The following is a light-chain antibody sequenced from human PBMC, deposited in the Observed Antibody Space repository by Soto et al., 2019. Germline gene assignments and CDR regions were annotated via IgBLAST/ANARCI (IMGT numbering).Light chain of an antibody. Sequence: SPLIQPRSVSGPPGKSVPISCTGTSSDVGGYNYVSWYQHHPGKAPKVMIYDVSKRPSGVPDRFSGSKSGNTASLTISGLQAEDEADYYCCSYAGSYTYVFGTGTKV. V-gene: IGLV2-11*01. CDR3: CSYAGSYTYV. CDR2: DVS. CDR1: SSDVGGYNY. J-gene: IGLJ1*01.